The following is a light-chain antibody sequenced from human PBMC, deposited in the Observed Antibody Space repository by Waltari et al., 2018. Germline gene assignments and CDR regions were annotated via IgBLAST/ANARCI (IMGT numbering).Light chain of an antibody. CDR1: QSVSIY. J-gene: IGKJ1*01. V-gene: IGKV3-20*01. Sequence: IVLTQSPGTLSLSPGERATLSCRASQSVSIYLAWYQQKPGQAPRLLIYHTSTSATGIPDRFSGSVSGTDFSLTISGLEPEDFAVYYCQHYKNLPVSFGQGTRVEIK. CDR2: HTS. CDR3: QHYKNLPVS.